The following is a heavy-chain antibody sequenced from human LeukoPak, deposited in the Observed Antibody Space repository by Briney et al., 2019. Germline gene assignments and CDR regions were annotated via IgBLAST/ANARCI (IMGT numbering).Heavy chain of an antibody. CDR3: AREIGHDGISWGFDY. D-gene: IGHD4-23*01. J-gene: IGHJ4*02. Sequence: GGSLRLSCAASGFTFSIHWMHWVRQAPGEGLVWISHINGAGGTTNYADSVKGRFTISRANAKNTVYRQMNSLTAEDTAAYYWAREIGHDGISWGFDYGGQGAQVTVSS. CDR2: INGAGGTT. CDR1: GFTFSIHW. V-gene: IGHV3-74*01.